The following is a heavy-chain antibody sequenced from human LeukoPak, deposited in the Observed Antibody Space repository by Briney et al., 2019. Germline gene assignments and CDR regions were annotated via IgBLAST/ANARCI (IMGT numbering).Heavy chain of an antibody. CDR2: IYPADSDT. J-gene: IGHJ5*02. V-gene: IGHV5-51*01. Sequence: GESLKISCKGSGYSFTSYSIGWVRHMPGKSLEWMRSIYPADSDTRYSPSFQGRVTISVDKSISTSYLQWSSLTASDTAIYYCARRAPVASSFDPWGQGTLVSVSS. CDR3: ARRAPVASSFDP. D-gene: IGHD5-12*01. CDR1: GYSFTSYS.